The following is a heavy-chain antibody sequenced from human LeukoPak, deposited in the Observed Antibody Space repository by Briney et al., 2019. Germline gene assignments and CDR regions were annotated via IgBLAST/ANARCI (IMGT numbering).Heavy chain of an antibody. Sequence: GRSLRLSCAASGFAFSIYAMHWVRQAPGTGLEWLAVISYDGSNKYYADSVKGRFTISRDNSKNTLYLQMNSLRAEDTAVYYCARDKMERIQLWPTYDYYYYGMDVWGQGTTVTVSS. D-gene: IGHD5-18*01. CDR1: GFAFSIYA. CDR2: ISYDGSNK. V-gene: IGHV3-30-3*01. J-gene: IGHJ6*02. CDR3: ARDKMERIQLWPTYDYYYYGMDV.